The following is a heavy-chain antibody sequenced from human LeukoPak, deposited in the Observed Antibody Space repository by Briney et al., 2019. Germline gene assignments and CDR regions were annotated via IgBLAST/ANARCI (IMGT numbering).Heavy chain of an antibody. CDR3: VRDQGGAVSY. CDR1: GFNFRSYS. CDR2: ISSLSGTI. Sequence: GGSLRLSCAASGFNFRSYSMNWVRQAPGKGLEWVSYISSLSGTIYYADSVKGRFIISRDNARSSLFLQMNSLRAEDTSVYYCVRDQGGAVSYWGQGTLVTVSS. D-gene: IGHD3-16*01. V-gene: IGHV3-48*01. J-gene: IGHJ4*02.